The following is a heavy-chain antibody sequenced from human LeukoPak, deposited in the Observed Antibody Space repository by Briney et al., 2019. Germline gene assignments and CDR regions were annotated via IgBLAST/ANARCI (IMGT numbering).Heavy chain of an antibody. D-gene: IGHD1-26*01. Sequence: SETLSLTCTVSGGSISSGSYYWSWIRQPAGKGLEWIGRIYTSGSTDYNPSLKSRVTISVDTSKNQFSLKLSSVTAADTAVYYCARDSYPGPGVYYYYYYMDVWGKGTTVTVSS. V-gene: IGHV4-61*02. CDR2: IYTSGST. J-gene: IGHJ6*03. CDR3: ARDSYPGPGVYYYYYYMDV. CDR1: GGSISSGSYY.